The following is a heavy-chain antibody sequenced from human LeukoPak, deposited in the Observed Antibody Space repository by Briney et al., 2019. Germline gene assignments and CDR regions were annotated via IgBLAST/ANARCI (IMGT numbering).Heavy chain of an antibody. CDR1: GFTFSSYE. D-gene: IGHD4-23*01. Sequence: PGGSLRLSCAASGFTFSSYEMNWVRPAPWKGVEWVSYIRSSGSIIFYADSVKGRFTISRDNAKNSLYLQMNSLRAEDTAVYYCARVNDYGGNDDAFDIWGQGTMVTVSS. V-gene: IGHV3-48*03. J-gene: IGHJ3*02. CDR3: ARVNDYGGNDDAFDI. CDR2: IRSSGSII.